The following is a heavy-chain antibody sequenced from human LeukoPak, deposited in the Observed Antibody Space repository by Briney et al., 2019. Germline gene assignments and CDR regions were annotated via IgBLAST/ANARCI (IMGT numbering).Heavy chain of an antibody. CDR3: GGAKVVAAVGGDYFNY. CDR2: IYYSGST. V-gene: IGHV4-59*01. D-gene: IGHD2-15*01. J-gene: IGHJ4*02. CDR1: GGSISSYY. Sequence: PSETLSLTCTVSGGSISSYYWSWIRQPPGKGLEWIGYIYYSGSTNYNPSLKSRVTISVDTSKNQFSLKLSSVTAADTAVYYCGGAKVVAAVGGDYFNYWGQGTLVTVSS.